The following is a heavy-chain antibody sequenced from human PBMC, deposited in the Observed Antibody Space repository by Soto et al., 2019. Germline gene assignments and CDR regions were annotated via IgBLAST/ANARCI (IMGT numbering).Heavy chain of an antibody. Sequence: EVQLVESGGGLVQPGGSLRLSCAASGFTFSIYWMHWVRQAPGKGLVWVSRINGDVSSTSNADPVKGRFTISRDNAKNTLYLEMNSLRAEDTAVYYCARESMWAPDYCGQGTLVAVSS. CDR2: INGDVSST. V-gene: IGHV3-74*01. J-gene: IGHJ4*02. CDR3: ARESMWAPDY. D-gene: IGHD1-26*01. CDR1: GFTFSIYW.